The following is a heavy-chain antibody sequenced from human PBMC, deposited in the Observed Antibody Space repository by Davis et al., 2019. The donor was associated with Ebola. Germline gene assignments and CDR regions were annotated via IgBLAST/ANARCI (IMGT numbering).Heavy chain of an antibody. CDR2: INPSGGST. V-gene: IGHV1-46*01. CDR3: AREPKDIVATLPSLRSTYYGMDV. D-gene: IGHD5-12*01. Sequence: ASVKVSCKASGYTFTSYYMHWVRQAPGQGLEWMGIINPSGGSTSYAQKFQGRVTMTRDTSTSTVYMELSSLRSEDTAVYYCAREPKDIVATLPSLRSTYYGMDVWGQGTTVTVSS. J-gene: IGHJ6*02. CDR1: GYTFTSYY.